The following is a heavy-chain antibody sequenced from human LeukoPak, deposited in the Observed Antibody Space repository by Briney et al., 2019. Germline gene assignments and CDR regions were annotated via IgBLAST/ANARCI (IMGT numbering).Heavy chain of an antibody. Sequence: PSETLSLTCTVSGASISNYYWSWIRQPPGKGLEWIGYVYDRGSTKCNPSLKSRVTILVDTSMNQFSLKLSSVTAADTAVYYCARRFRGMIVEWGQGTLVTVSS. CDR1: GASISNYY. D-gene: IGHD3-22*01. J-gene: IGHJ4*02. CDR3: ARRFRGMIVE. CDR2: VYDRGST. V-gene: IGHV4-59*08.